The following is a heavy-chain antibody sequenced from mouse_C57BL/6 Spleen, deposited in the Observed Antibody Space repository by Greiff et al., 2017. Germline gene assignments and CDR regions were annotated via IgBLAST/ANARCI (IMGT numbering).Heavy chain of an antibody. V-gene: IGHV1-18*01. CDR3: ARSDYYGSSYPYAMDY. CDR1: GYTFTDYN. Sequence: VQLQQSGPELVKPGASVKIPCKASGYTFTDYNMDWVKQSHGKSLEWIGDINPNNGGTIYNQKFKGKATLTVDKSSSTAYMELRSLTSEDTAVYYCARSDYYGSSYPYAMDYWGQGTSVTVSS. CDR2: INPNNGGT. D-gene: IGHD1-1*01. J-gene: IGHJ4*01.